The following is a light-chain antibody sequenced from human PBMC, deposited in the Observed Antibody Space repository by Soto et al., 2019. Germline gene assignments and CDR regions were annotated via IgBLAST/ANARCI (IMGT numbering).Light chain of an antibody. CDR1: STDVGGYNY. J-gene: IGLJ1*01. CDR2: EVN. CDR3: ASYAGGNNV. V-gene: IGLV2-8*01. Sequence: QSVLTQPPSASGSPGQSVTISYTGTSTDVGGYNYVSWYQQHPGKVPKLVIFEVNKRPSGVPDRFSGSKSGNTASLTVSGLQPEDEADYYCASYAGGNNVFGTGTKLTVL.